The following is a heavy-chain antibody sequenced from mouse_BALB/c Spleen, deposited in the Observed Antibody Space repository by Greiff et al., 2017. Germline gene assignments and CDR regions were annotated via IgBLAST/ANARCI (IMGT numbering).Heavy chain of an antibody. CDR3: NSANLRGFAY. CDR1: GFNIKDYY. V-gene: IGHV14-4*02. CDR2: IDPENGDT. J-gene: IGHJ3*01. Sequence: EVQLVESGAELVRSGASVKLSCTASGFNIKDYYMHWVKQRPEQGLEWIGWIDPENGDTEYAPKFQGKATMTADTSSNTAYLQLSSLTSEDTAVYYCNSANLRGFAYWGQGTLVTVSA.